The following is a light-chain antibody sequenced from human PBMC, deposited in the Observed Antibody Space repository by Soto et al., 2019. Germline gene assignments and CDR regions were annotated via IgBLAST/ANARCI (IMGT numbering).Light chain of an antibody. CDR1: SSDVGGYNY. Sequence: QSALTQPASVSGSPGQSITISCTGTSSDVGGYNYVSWYQQHPGKAPKLMIYEVSNRPSGVSNRFSGSKFGNTASLTISGLQAEDEAEYYCCAYAATYTYVFGTGTKVTVL. CDR2: EVS. V-gene: IGLV2-14*01. CDR3: CAYAATYTYV. J-gene: IGLJ1*01.